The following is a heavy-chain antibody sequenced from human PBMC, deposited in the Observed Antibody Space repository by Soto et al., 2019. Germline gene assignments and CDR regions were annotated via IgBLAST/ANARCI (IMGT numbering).Heavy chain of an antibody. V-gene: IGHV3-23*01. J-gene: IGHJ3*01. CDR1: GFIFRNYA. CDR3: ERDPIGYYIGAFDF. CDR2: IRGGGGGA. D-gene: IGHD3-3*01. Sequence: EVQVLESGGGLVQPGGSLRLSCAASGFIFRNYAMMWVRQAPGRGLERVSAIRGGGGGAQYADSVRGRITITRDNSKNKLYLQLKSLRGEDTAVYYCERDPIGYYIGAFDFWGQVIVVTVYS.